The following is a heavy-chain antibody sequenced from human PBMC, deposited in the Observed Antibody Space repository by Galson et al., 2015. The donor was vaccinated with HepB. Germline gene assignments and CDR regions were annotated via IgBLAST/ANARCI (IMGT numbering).Heavy chain of an antibody. J-gene: IGHJ4*02. CDR2: INPSGGST. CDR3: ARESSGGSCYLLN. Sequence: SVKVSCKASGYTFTSYYMHWVRQAPGQGLEWMGIINPSGGSTSYAQKLQGRVTMTRDTSTSTVYMELSSLRSEDTAVYYCARESSGGSCYLLNWGQGTLVTVSS. V-gene: IGHV1-46*04. D-gene: IGHD2-15*01. CDR1: GYTFTSYY.